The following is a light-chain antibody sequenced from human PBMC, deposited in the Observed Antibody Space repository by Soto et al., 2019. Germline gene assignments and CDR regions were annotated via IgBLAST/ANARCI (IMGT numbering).Light chain of an antibody. CDR1: RNISTY. Sequence: PQAPSSLSCSPGERVTLPCRGKRNISTYLAWYQQKPGQAPRLLINDASSRATGIPDRFSGSGSGTDFTLTISRLEPEDFAVYYCHQYGSSAPTFGQGTKVDIK. V-gene: IGKV3-20*01. J-gene: IGKJ1*01. CDR2: DAS. CDR3: HQYGSSAPT.